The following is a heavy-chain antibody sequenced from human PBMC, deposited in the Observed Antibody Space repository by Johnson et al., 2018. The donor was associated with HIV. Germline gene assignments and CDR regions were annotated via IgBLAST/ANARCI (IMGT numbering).Heavy chain of an antibody. CDR1: GFTFGDYA. CDR2: IWFDGSNQ. Sequence: QVQLVESGGDLVQPGRSLRLSCSASGFTFGDYAMSWVRQAPGKGLEWVAVIWFDGSNQFYADSVKGRFTISRDNSKNTLFLEMNSLRAEDTAVYYCAKARDATRQTDALDVWGQGTMVTVSS. CDR3: AKARDATRQTDALDV. V-gene: IGHV3-33*06. J-gene: IGHJ3*01.